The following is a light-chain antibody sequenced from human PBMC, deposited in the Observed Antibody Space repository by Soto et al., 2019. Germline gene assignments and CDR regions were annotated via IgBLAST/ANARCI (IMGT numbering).Light chain of an antibody. J-gene: IGKJ3*01. CDR2: AAS. CDR1: QSIGNL. V-gene: IGKV1-39*01. CDR3: QQSYTSPAFT. Sequence: DIHMTQSPSSLSASIGDRVSITCRASQSIGNLLNWYQQKPGKVPKLLIYAASNLHSGVPSRFSGSGSVTEFTITISSLQLEDFAAYYGQQSYTSPAFTFGPGTRVNAK.